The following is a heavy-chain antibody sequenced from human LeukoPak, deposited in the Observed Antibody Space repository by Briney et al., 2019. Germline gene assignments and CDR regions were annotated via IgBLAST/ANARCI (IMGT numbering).Heavy chain of an antibody. V-gene: IGHV3-48*04. D-gene: IGHD4-23*01. CDR3: ARDPARRYGGRDYYYYMDV. Sequence: GGSLRPSYAASGSTFSSSSTNWVRQPPGKGLGWVSYISISSRTIYYADSVKGRFTISRGNAKNSLYVQMNSLRGEDTAVYYCARDPARRYGGRDYYYYMDVWGKGTTVTVSS. CDR2: ISISSRTI. J-gene: IGHJ6*03. CDR1: GSTFSSSS.